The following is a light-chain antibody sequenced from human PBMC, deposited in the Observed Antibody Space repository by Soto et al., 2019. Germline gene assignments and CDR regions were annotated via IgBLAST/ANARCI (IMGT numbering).Light chain of an antibody. J-gene: IGKJ4*01. V-gene: IGKV3D-15*01. CDR3: QQYNKWPLT. CDR2: GAS. Sequence: EIVMTQSPATLSVSPGERATLSCRASQSVSSNLAWYQQKPGQAPRLLIYGASTRATGIPARFSGSGSGTVFTLTISSLQSEDFAVYYCQQYNKWPLTFGGGTKVEIK. CDR1: QSVSSN.